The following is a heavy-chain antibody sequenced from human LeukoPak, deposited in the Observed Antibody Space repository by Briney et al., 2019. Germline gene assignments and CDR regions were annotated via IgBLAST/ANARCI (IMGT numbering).Heavy chain of an antibody. V-gene: IGHV1-2*02. D-gene: IGHD3-22*01. Sequence: ASVKVSCKASGYTFTCYYIHWVRQAPGQGLQWMGWINPNTGDTNYAQKFQGRVTMTRDTPITTAYMELSRLRYDDTAVYFCARDSERYYYDSSGYYYNYFDPWGQGTLVIVSS. J-gene: IGHJ5*02. CDR3: ARDSERYYYDSSGYYYNYFDP. CDR2: INPNTGDT. CDR1: GYTFTCYY.